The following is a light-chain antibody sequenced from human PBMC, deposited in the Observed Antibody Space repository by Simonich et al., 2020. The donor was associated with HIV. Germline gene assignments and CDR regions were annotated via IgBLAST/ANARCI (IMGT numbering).Light chain of an antibody. CDR3: YSTDSSGTLWV. J-gene: IGLJ3*02. CDR2: EDN. Sequence: SYELTQPPSVSVSPGQTARITCSGDALPEKHAYWYQQKSGQAPVLVIYEDNNRPSGIPERFTGSRSGTMATLTISGAQVEDEADYYCYSTDSSGTLWVFGGGTKLTVL. CDR1: ALPEKH. V-gene: IGLV3-10*01.